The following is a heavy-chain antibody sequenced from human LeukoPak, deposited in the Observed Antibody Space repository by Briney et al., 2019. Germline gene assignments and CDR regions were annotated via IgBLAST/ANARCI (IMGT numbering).Heavy chain of an antibody. Sequence: GGSLRLSCAASGFSFSTYAIHWVRQAPGKGLEWVAVISYDGRDKHHVDSVKGRFIISRDNSKNTLYLQMNSLKTEDTAVYYCTTPRSPWWELRGAFDIWGQGTMVTVSS. J-gene: IGHJ3*02. D-gene: IGHD1-26*01. CDR3: TTPRSPWWELRGAFDI. V-gene: IGHV3-30*04. CDR2: ISYDGRDK. CDR1: GFSFSTYA.